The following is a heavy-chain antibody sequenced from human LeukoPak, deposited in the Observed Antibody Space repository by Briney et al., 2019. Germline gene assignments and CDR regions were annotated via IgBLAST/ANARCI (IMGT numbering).Heavy chain of an antibody. V-gene: IGHV3-43*02. CDR3: AKDMAGRYFDWLPHMDHMDV. D-gene: IGHD3-9*01. J-gene: IGHJ6*02. Sequence: PGGSLRLSCAASGFTLSSYAMSWVRQAPGKGLEWVSLISWDGGSTYYADSVKGRFTISRDNSKNSLYLQMNSLRTEDTALYYCAKDMAGRYFDWLPHMDHMDVWGQGTTVTVSS. CDR1: GFTLSSYA. CDR2: ISWDGGST.